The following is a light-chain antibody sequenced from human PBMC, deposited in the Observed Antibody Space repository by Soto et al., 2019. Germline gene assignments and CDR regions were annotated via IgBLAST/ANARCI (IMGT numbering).Light chain of an antibody. Sequence: QSVLTQPASVSGSPGQSITISCPGTSSDFGAYNYVSWYQHHPGKAPKLIIYDVFSRPSGVSNRFSGSKSANTASLTISGLQAEDEADYYCSSYTSSNTLAVFGTGTKVTVL. CDR3: SSYTSSNTLAV. V-gene: IGLV2-14*03. CDR2: DVF. CDR1: SSDFGAYNY. J-gene: IGLJ1*01.